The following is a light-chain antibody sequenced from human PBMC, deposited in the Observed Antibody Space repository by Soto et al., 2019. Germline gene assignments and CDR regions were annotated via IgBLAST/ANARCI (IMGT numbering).Light chain of an antibody. CDR3: SSYTTTTTIE. J-gene: IGLJ3*02. CDR2: EVS. CDR1: RSDVGGYKY. Sequence: QSVLTQPASVSGSPGQSITISCTGTRSDVGGYKYVSWYQQHPGKAPKLIIYEVSDRPSGVSNRFSGSKSGNTASLTISGLQAEDEADYYCSSYTTTTTIEFGGGTRLAVL. V-gene: IGLV2-14*01.